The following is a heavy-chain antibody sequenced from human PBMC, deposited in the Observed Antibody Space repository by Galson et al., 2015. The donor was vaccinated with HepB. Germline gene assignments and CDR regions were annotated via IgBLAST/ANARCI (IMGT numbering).Heavy chain of an antibody. J-gene: IGHJ4*02. Sequence: SLRLSCAASGFTFSSYWMNWVRQAPGKGLEWVANIKKDGSEKYYVDSVKGRFTISRDNAKNSLYLQMNSLRAEDTAVYYCARGERSGYTGYDLDYWGQGTLVTVSS. CDR3: ARGERSGYTGYDLDY. D-gene: IGHD5-12*01. V-gene: IGHV3-7*01. CDR2: IKKDGSEK. CDR1: GFTFSSYW.